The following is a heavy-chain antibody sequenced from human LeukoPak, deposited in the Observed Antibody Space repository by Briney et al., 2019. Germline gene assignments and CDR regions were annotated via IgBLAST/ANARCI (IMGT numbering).Heavy chain of an antibody. CDR3: ARDFSISWSNWFDP. Sequence: ASVKVSCKASGYTFSAYYIHWVRQAPGQGLEWMGWINPHSGNTNYAQKFQGRVTMTRDTSITTAYMELTRLGSDDTALYYCARDFSISWSNWFDPWGQGTLVTVSS. CDR2: INPHSGNT. J-gene: IGHJ5*02. CDR1: GYTFSAYY. V-gene: IGHV1-2*02. D-gene: IGHD6-13*01.